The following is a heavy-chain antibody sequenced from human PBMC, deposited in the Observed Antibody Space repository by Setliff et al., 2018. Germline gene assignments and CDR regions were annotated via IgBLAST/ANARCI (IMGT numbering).Heavy chain of an antibody. D-gene: IGHD2-8*01. CDR2: VRFDGSYK. CDR3: AKVKKPLIRGSGFDY. V-gene: IGHV3-30*02. CDR1: VSTFRDFG. Sequence: GGSLRLSCAASVSTFRDFGMHWVRQAPGKGLDWVASVRFDGSYKVYADSVKGRFTISRDDSENTLFLQMTSLRPEDTGMYYCAKVKKPLIRGSGFDYWGRGTLVTVSS. J-gene: IGHJ4*02.